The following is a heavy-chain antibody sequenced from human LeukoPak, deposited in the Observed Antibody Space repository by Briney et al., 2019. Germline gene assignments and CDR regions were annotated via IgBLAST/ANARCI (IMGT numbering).Heavy chain of an antibody. V-gene: IGHV1-2*02. CDR2: INPNSGGT. J-gene: IGHJ3*02. Sequence: ASVKVSCKASGYTFTGYYMHWVRQAPGQGLEWMGWINPNSGGTNYAQKFQGRVTMTRDTSISTAYMELSRLRSDDTAVYYCARESSSDYRPNDAFDIWGQGTMVTVSS. D-gene: IGHD3-22*01. CDR3: ARESSSDYRPNDAFDI. CDR1: GYTFTGYY.